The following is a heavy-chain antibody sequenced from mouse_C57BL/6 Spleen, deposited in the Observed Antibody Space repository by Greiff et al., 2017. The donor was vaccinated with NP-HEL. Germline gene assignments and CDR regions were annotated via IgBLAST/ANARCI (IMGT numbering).Heavy chain of an antibody. CDR3: ARRRRGDWYFDV. Sequence: EVKLVESEGGLVQPGSSMKLSCTASGFTFSDYYMAWVRQVPEKGLEWVANINYDGSSTYYLDSLKSRFIISRDNAKNILYLQMSSLKSEDTATYYCARRRRGDWYFDVWGTGTTVTVSS. CDR1: GFTFSDYY. V-gene: IGHV5-16*02. J-gene: IGHJ1*03. CDR2: INYDGSST.